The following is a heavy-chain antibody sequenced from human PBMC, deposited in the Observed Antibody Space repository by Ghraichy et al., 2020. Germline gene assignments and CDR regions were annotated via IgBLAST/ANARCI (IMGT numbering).Heavy chain of an antibody. V-gene: IGHV4-59*01. Sequence: SETLSLTCTVSRGSINSYYWSWIRQRPGKGLEWIGYIFYNGSPNYYPSLKSRVTISVDTSKNQFSLRLLSVTAADTAVYYCARSSSSTAYYGMDVWGRGITVTVSS. CDR3: ARSSSSTAYYGMDV. D-gene: IGHD6-6*01. CDR2: IFYNGSP. CDR1: RGSINSYY. J-gene: IGHJ6*02.